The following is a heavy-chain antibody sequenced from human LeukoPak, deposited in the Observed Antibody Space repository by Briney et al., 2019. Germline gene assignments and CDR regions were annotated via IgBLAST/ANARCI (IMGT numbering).Heavy chain of an antibody. CDR1: GYTFTSYY. V-gene: IGHV1-46*01. Sequence: ASVKVSCKASGYTFTSYYIHWVRQAPGQGLEWMGISNPSGGSTRYAQRFQGRVTMTSDTSTSTVYLELSSLRSEDTAVYYCTREAGYGGFDYWGQGTLVTVSS. J-gene: IGHJ4*02. CDR2: SNPSGGST. CDR3: TREAGYGGFDY. D-gene: IGHD4-23*01.